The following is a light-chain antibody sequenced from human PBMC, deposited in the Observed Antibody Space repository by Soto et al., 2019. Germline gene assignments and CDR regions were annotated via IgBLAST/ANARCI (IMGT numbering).Light chain of an antibody. V-gene: IGLV2-14*03. CDR2: DVS. Sequence: SALTQPASVSGSRGQSITISCTGTSSDVGGYNYVSWYQHHPGKAPKLLIYDVSNRPSGVSNRFSGSKSDNTASLTISGLQPEDEADYYCSSYTTSNTRQLVFGTGTRSPS. J-gene: IGLJ1*01. CDR1: SSDVGGYNY. CDR3: SSYTTSNTRQLV.